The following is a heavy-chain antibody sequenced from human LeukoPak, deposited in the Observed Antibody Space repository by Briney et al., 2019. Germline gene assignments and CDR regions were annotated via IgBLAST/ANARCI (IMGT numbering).Heavy chain of an antibody. D-gene: IGHD3-9*01. V-gene: IGHV1-18*01. CDR1: GYTFTSYG. Sequence: GASVKVSCKASGYTFTSYGISWVRQAPGQGLEWMGWISAYNGNTNYAQKLQGRVTMTTDTSTSTAYMELRSLRSNDTAVYYCARGHFDWLFTAFDYWGQGTLVTVSS. J-gene: IGHJ4*02. CDR2: ISAYNGNT. CDR3: ARGHFDWLFTAFDY.